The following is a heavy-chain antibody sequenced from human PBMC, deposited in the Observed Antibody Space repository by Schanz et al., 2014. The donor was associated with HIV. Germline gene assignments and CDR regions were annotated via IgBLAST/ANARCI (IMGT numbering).Heavy chain of an antibody. CDR3: VGGGGNAIDF. V-gene: IGHV4-39*02. Sequence: QLQLQESGPGLVKPSETLSLTCSVPGDFLRSTSHFWGWVRQAPGRGLEWIGTIYYSGNTDYSPSQKSGFRIAVATPKSSFPLKVKSVTAAETAMYYCVGGGGNAIDFWGQGTRVIVSS. D-gene: IGHD3-16*01. CDR1: GDFLRSTSHF. J-gene: IGHJ4*02. CDR2: IYYSGNT.